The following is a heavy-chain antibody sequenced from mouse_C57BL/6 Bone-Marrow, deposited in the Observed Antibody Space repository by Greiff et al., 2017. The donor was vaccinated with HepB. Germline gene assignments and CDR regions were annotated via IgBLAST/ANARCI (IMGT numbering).Heavy chain of an antibody. CDR2: ISSGGEYI. J-gene: IGHJ3*01. D-gene: IGHD1-1*01. CDR1: GFTFSSYA. V-gene: IGHV5-9-1*02. CDR3: TRGYYGSSYRAY. Sequence: EVQLVESGEGLVKPGGSLKLSCAASGFTFSSYAMSWVRQTPEKRLEWVAYISSGGEYIYYADTVKGRFTISRDNARNTLYMQMSSLKSEDTDMYYCTRGYYGSSYRAYWGQGTLVTVSA.